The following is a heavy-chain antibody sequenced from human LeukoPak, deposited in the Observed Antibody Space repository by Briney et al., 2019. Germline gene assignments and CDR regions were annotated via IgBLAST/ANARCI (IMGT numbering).Heavy chain of an antibody. CDR1: GYSFTSYW. CDR3: ARRGRGYNLDNWFDP. V-gene: IGHV5-51*01. Sequence: GESLKISCKGSGYSFTSYWIGWVRQMPGKGLEWMVIIYPGDSDTRYSPSFQGQVTISADKSISTAYLQWSSLKASDTAMYYCARRGRGYNLDNWFDPWGQGTLVTVSS. J-gene: IGHJ5*02. CDR2: IYPGDSDT. D-gene: IGHD5-24*01.